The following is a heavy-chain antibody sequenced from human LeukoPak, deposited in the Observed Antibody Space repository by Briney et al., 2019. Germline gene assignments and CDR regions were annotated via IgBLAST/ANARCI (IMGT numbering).Heavy chain of an antibody. V-gene: IGHV3-74*01. CDR2: INSDGSST. J-gene: IGHJ4*02. CDR3: ARDLGYCSGGSCYDLFDY. Sequence: GGSLRLSCAASGFTFSSYWMHWVRQAPGKGLVWVSRINSDGSSTSYADSVKGRFTISRDNAKNTLYLQMKSLRGEDTAVYYCARDLGYCSGGSCYDLFDYWGQGTLVTVSS. CDR1: GFTFSSYW. D-gene: IGHD2-15*01.